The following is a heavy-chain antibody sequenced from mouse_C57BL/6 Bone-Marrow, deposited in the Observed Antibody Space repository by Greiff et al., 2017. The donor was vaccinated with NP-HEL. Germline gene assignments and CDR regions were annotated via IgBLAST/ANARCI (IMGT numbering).Heavy chain of an antibody. J-gene: IGHJ3*01. V-gene: IGHV5-4*01. CDR1: GFTFSSYA. Sequence: EVQLVESGGGLVKPGGSLKLSCAASGFTFSSYAMSWVRQTPEKRLEWVATISDGGSYTYYPDNVKGRFTISRDNAKNNLYLQMSHLKSEDTAMYYCAKGRGLFAYWGQGTLVTVSA. D-gene: IGHD3-3*01. CDR3: AKGRGLFAY. CDR2: ISDGGSYT.